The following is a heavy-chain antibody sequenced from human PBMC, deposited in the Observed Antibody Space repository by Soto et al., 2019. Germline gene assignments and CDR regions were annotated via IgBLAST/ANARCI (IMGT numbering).Heavy chain of an antibody. V-gene: IGHV4-31*02. J-gene: IGHJ4*02. D-gene: IGHD1-26*01. CDR3: ALALGPTTGLDY. CDR2: IFNSGTT. CDR1: GASTVSHYH. Sequence: QVQLQESGPGLVKPSQTLSLTCSVSGASTVSHYHWTWIRQPPGKGLEWMGYIFNSGTTFYNPSLTSRLSNSMDTSGNHFSLELRSVTAADTAVYYCALALGPTTGLDYWGQGTLVTVSS.